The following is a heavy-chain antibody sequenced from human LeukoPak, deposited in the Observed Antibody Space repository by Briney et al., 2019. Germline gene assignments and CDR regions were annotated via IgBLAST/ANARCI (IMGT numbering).Heavy chain of an antibody. CDR2: IYYSGST. D-gene: IGHD3-3*01. J-gene: IGHJ6*03. CDR3: ARVFPTYYDFWSGYFMREGYYYMDV. CDR1: GGSISSSSYY. V-gene: IGHV4-39*07. Sequence: SETLSLTCTVSGGSISSSSYYWGWIRQPPGEGLEWIGSIYYSGSTYYNPSLKSRVTISVDTSKNQFSLKLSSVTAADTAVYYCARVFPTYYDFWSGYFMREGYYYMDVWGKGTTVTVSS.